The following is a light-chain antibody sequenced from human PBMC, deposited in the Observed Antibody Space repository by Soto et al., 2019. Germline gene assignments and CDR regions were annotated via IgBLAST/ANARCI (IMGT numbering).Light chain of an antibody. V-gene: IGKV3-20*01. Sequence: EIVLTQSPGTLSLSPGERATLSCRASQSVSSSYLAWYQQKPGQAPRLLIYGASSRATGIPDRFSGSGSGTDFALTTSRLEPADFAVYYCQQYGSSSWTFGHGTKVEIK. CDR3: QQYGSSSWT. CDR2: GAS. CDR1: QSVSSSY. J-gene: IGKJ1*01.